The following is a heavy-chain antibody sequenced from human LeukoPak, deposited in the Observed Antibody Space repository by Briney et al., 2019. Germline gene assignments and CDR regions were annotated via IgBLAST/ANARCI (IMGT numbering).Heavy chain of an antibody. CDR3: ARGRDGPSTGEEEMATTNWYFDL. V-gene: IGHV4-61*01. J-gene: IGHJ2*01. CDR2: IYYSGST. CDR1: GGSISSGSYH. D-gene: IGHD5-24*01. Sequence: SETLSLTCTVSGGSISSGSYHWSWIRQPPGKGLEWIGYIYYSGSTNYNPSLKSRVTISVDTSKNQFSLKLSSVTAADTAVYYCARGRDGPSTGEEEMATTNWYFDLWGRGTLVTVSS.